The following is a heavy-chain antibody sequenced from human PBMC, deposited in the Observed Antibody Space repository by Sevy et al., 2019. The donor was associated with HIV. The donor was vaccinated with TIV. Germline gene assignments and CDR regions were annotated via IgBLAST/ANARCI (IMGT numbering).Heavy chain of an antibody. CDR2: VSSDGTTR. CDR1: GFNFSPYA. V-gene: IGHV3-30*03. D-gene: IGHD3-10*01. Sequence: GGSLRLSCAASGFNFSPYAMHWVRQGPGKGLEWVATVSSDGTTRSYVDSIKGRFSLSRDNSKNTLYLQMNNLTPEDKKVSCVTSLKARSSFPRDNSKTPXYLQLNNLTPEDTAVYYCAKEGYYYDSRSSDWFDPWGPGALVTVSS. CDR3: TSLKARSSFPRDNSKTPXYLQLNNLTPEDTAVYYCAKEGYYYDSRSSDWFDP. J-gene: IGHJ5*02.